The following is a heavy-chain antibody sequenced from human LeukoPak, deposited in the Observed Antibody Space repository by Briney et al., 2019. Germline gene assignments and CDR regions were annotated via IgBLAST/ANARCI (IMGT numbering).Heavy chain of an antibody. CDR2: INPNSGGT. V-gene: IGHV1-2*02. Sequence: ASVKVSCKASGYTFTGYYMHWVRQAPGQGLEWMGWINPNSGGTNYAQKFQGRVTMTRDTSISTAYMELSRLRSDDTAVYYCARAQQLVPGLNYYYYGMDVWGQGTTATVSS. D-gene: IGHD6-13*01. CDR3: ARAQQLVPGLNYYYYGMDV. J-gene: IGHJ6*02. CDR1: GYTFTGYY.